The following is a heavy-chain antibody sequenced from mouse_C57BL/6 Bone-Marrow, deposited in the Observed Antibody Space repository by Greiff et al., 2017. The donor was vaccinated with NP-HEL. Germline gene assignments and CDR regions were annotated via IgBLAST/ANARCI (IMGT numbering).Heavy chain of an antibody. CDR2: IYPGDGDT. V-gene: IGHV1-82*01. D-gene: IGHD1-1*01. CDR1: GYAFSSSW. J-gene: IGHJ2*01. CDR3: ARNYYGRPYYFDY. Sequence: VQLQESGPELVKPGASVKISCKASGYAFSSSWMNWVKQRPGKGLEWIGRIYPGDGDTNYNGKFKGKATLTADKSSSTAYMQLSSLTSEDSAVYFCARNYYGRPYYFDYWGQGTTLTVSS.